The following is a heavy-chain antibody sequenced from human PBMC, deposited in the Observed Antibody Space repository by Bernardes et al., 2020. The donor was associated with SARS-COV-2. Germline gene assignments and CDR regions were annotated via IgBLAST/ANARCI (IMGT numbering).Heavy chain of an antibody. J-gene: IGHJ6*02. D-gene: IGHD1-1*01. V-gene: IGHV1-18*01. CDR3: TRGGHKVERDFALDV. CDR1: GSTINLYG. Sequence: SVNVSCKASGSTINLYGVSWLRHAPGQGLLWMRRINPYNGSTHYAPNLQGRVTMTTDTSTSTAYMELRSLRSGDAAVYYCTRGGHKVERDFALDVWGQGTTVTVSS. CDR2: INPYNGST.